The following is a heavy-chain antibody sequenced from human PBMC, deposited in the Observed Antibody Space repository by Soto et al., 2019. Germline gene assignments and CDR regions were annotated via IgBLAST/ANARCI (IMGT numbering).Heavy chain of an antibody. D-gene: IGHD6-6*01. Sequence: QVQLQQWGAGLLKPSETLSLTCAVYGGSFSGYYWSWIRRPPGKGLEWIGEINHSGSTNYNPSLKSRVTISVDTSKNQFSLKLSSVTAADTAVYYCARRRIAARRSGYNWFDPWGQGTLVTVSS. CDR2: INHSGST. J-gene: IGHJ5*02. V-gene: IGHV4-34*01. CDR1: GGSFSGYY. CDR3: ARRRIAARRSGYNWFDP.